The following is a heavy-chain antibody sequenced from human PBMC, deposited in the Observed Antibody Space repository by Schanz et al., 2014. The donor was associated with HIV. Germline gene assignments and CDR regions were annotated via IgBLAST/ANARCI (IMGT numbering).Heavy chain of an antibody. CDR2: INPNSGGT. D-gene: IGHD3-16*01. J-gene: IGHJ6*02. V-gene: IGHV1-2*02. CDR3: ARDLMFTTPLLGMDV. Sequence: QVQLVQSGAEVKKPGASVKVSCKASGYTLNDYYMHWVRQAPGQGLEWMGWINPNSGGTNYAQKFQGRVTMTRDTSISTAYMELTRLRYDDTAVYYCARDLMFTTPLLGMDVWGQGTTVTVSS. CDR1: GYTLNDYY.